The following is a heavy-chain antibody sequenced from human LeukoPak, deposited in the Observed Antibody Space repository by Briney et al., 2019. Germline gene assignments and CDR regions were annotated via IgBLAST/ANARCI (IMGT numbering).Heavy chain of an antibody. CDR2: ISGDGSET. Sequence: GGSLRLSCATSGFMLSSHWMSWVRQAPGKGLEWVAAISGDGSETLYMDSVKGRFTLTRDNAKNSLYLQMHSLRVEDTALYYCARDLLARVGFWGQGALVTVSP. J-gene: IGHJ4*02. D-gene: IGHD2-15*01. CDR1: GFMLSSHW. V-gene: IGHV3-7*04. CDR3: ARDLLARVGF.